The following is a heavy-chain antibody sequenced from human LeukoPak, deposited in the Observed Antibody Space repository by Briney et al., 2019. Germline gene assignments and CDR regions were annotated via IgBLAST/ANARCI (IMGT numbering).Heavy chain of an antibody. J-gene: IGHJ4*02. CDR1: GGSFSGYY. CDR2: INHSGST. V-gene: IGHV4-34*01. CDR3: ARGRVYYGSGSYSDY. Sequence: SETLSLTCAVYGGSFSGYYWSWIRQPPGKGLEWIGGINHSGSTNYNPSLKSRVTISVDTSKNQFSLKLSSVTAADTAVYYCARGRVYYGSGSYSDYWGQGTLVTVSS. D-gene: IGHD3-10*01.